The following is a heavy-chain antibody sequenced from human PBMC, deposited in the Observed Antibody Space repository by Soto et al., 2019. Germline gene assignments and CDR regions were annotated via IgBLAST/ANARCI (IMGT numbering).Heavy chain of an antibody. D-gene: IGHD2-15*01. Sequence: QVQLVQSGAEVKKPGSSVKVSCKASGGTFISYAINWVRQAPGQGLEWMGGIIPIFGTANYAQKFQGRVTITADESTSTAYIELSSLRSEDTAVYYCASSSTGDGGNPAFDYWGQGTLVTVSS. CDR3: ASSSTGDGGNPAFDY. CDR1: GGTFISYA. J-gene: IGHJ4*02. V-gene: IGHV1-69*12. CDR2: IIPIFGTA.